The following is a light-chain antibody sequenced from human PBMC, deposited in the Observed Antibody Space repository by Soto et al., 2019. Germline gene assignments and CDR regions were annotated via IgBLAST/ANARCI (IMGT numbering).Light chain of an antibody. CDR2: NNS. V-gene: IGLV1-44*01. CDR3: ATWDDSLDGPV. Sequence: QSVLTQPPSASGAPGQRVTISCSGSRSNIGSQVVQWFQHLPGTAPKLLIQNNSERPSGVPDRFSGSKSGTSASLAISGLQSEDEGDYYYATWDDSLDGPVFGGGTKLTVL. J-gene: IGLJ2*01. CDR1: RSNIGSQV.